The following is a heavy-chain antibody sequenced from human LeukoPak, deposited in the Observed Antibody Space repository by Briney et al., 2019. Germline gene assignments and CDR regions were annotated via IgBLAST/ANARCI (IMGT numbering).Heavy chain of an antibody. V-gene: IGHV4-59*01. Sequence: SETLSLTCTVSGGSISSYYWSWIRQPPGKGLEWIGYIYHTGSTNYNPSLKSRVTISVDISKNQFSLKLSSVTAEDTAVYYCASSNGYSSGWYLPITDYWGQGTLVTVSS. CDR3: ASSNGYSSGWYLPITDY. CDR2: IYHTGST. D-gene: IGHD6-19*01. CDR1: GGSISSYY. J-gene: IGHJ4*02.